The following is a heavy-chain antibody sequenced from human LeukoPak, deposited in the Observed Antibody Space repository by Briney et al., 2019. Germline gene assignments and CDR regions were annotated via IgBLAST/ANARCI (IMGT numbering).Heavy chain of an antibody. D-gene: IGHD3-3*01. Sequence: ASVKVSCKASGGTFSRYTISWVRQSPGQGLEWMGGITPMFGTAKYAQMFQGRVTITADESTSTAYMELISLRSEDTAVYYCARDSSDFRSLIPHWGQGTLVIVSS. V-gene: IGHV1-69*01. CDR1: GGTFSRYT. J-gene: IGHJ1*01. CDR2: ITPMFGTA. CDR3: ARDSSDFRSLIPH.